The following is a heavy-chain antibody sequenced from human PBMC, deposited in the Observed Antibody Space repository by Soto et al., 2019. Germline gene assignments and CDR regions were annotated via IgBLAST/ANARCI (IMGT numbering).Heavy chain of an antibody. V-gene: IGHV4-31*03. Sequence: QVQLQESGPGLVKPSQTLSLTCTVSGGSVSSGGQYWSWIRQHPGKGLEWIGNIYYSVDTFYNPSLRSRITISVDTSRIPFSMSLSSVTAADTAVYYCARRHARFYFGLWGRGTLLTVSS. J-gene: IGHJ2*01. D-gene: IGHD4-17*01. CDR3: ARRHARFYFGL. CDR1: GGSVSSGGQY. CDR2: IYYSVDT.